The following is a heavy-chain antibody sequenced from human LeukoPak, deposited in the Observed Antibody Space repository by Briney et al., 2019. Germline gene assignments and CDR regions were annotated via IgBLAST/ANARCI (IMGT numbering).Heavy chain of an antibody. Sequence: ASVKVSCKAFGYTFTSNYMHWVRQAPGQGPEWMGVISPSGGSTTYAQKFQGRVTITADESTSTAYMELSSLRSEDTAVYYCARDRVDDSSGYYLSLNAFDIWGQGTMVTVSS. D-gene: IGHD3-22*01. V-gene: IGHV1-46*01. CDR1: GYTFTSNY. CDR3: ARDRVDDSSGYYLSLNAFDI. CDR2: ISPSGGST. J-gene: IGHJ3*02.